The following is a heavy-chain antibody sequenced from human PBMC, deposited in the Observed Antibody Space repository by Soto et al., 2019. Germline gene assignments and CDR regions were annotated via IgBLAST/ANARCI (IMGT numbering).Heavy chain of an antibody. V-gene: IGHV4-4*07. D-gene: IGHD2-15*01. Sequence: SETLSLTCTVSGGSIRNYYWSWIRQTVGKGLEWIGRIYTSGSTNYNPSLKSRVTMSVDTPKNQFSLRLSSVTTADTAVYYCAGLRGYAGSPIDYWGQGTLVTVSS. J-gene: IGHJ4*02. CDR3: AGLRGYAGSPIDY. CDR1: GGSIRNYY. CDR2: IYTSGST.